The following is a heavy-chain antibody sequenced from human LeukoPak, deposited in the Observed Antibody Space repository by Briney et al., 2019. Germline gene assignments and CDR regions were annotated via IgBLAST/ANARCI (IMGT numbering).Heavy chain of an antibody. V-gene: IGHV4-34*01. CDR3: ARHEAPRRYMVRGVIESN. D-gene: IGHD3-10*01. J-gene: IGHJ4*02. CDR1: GGSFSGYY. CDR2: INHSGST. Sequence: PSETLSLTCAVYGGSFSGYYWSWIRQPPGKGLEWIGEINHSGSTNYNPSLKSRVTISVDTSKNQFSLKLSSVTAADTAVYYCARHEAPRRYMVRGVIESNWGQGTLVTVSS.